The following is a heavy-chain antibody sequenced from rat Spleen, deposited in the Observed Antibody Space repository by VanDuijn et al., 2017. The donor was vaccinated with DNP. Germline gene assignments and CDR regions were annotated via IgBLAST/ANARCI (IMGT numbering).Heavy chain of an antibody. V-gene: IGHV5-31*01. CDR2: ITNTGDST. CDR1: SFIFSNHW. Sequence: EVQLVESGGGPVQPGRSLKLSCLASSFIFSNHWMTWIRQAPGKELECVASITNTGDSTYYSDSVKGRFSISRDNAKSTLYLQVNSLRSEDTATYYCTTTEAPYNWFAYWGQGTLVTVSS. J-gene: IGHJ3*01. D-gene: IGHD1-11*01. CDR3: TTTEAPYNWFAY.